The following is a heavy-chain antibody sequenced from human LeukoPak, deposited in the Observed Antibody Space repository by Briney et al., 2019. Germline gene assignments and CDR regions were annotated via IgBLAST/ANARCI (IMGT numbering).Heavy chain of an antibody. V-gene: IGHV5-51*01. CDR3: ARHGTDCSSTSCYLSGWFDP. CDR1: GYSFTSYW. CDR2: IYPGDSDT. Sequence: GESLKISCQGSGYSFTSYWIGWVRQMPGKGLEWMGIIYPGDSDTRYSPSFQGRVTISADKSISTAYLQWSSLKASDTAMYYCARHGTDCSSTSCYLSGWFDPWGQGTLVTVSS. D-gene: IGHD2-2*01. J-gene: IGHJ5*02.